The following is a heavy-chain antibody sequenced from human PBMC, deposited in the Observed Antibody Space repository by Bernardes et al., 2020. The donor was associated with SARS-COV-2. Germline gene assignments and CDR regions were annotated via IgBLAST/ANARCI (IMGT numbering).Heavy chain of an antibody. V-gene: IGHV3-33*01. Sequence: VGSLILSCATSGFTFSSYGIHWVRQAPGKGLEWVAVIWYDGSNKYYADSVKGRFTISRDNSKNTLYLQMNSLRAEDTAVYYCARDPFGGALDYWGQGTLVTVSS. CDR2: IWYDGSNK. D-gene: IGHD3-16*01. CDR3: ARDPFGGALDY. J-gene: IGHJ4*02. CDR1: GFTFSSYG.